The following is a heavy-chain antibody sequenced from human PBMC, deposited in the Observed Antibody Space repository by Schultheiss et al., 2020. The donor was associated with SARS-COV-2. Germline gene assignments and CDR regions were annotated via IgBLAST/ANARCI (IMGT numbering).Heavy chain of an antibody. CDR3: ARDLDGYNLFDY. CDR2: INHGGST. Sequence: SETLSLTCEVYGGSFSGYYWRWIRQPPGKGLEWIGEINHGGSTNYKPSLKSRVTISVDTSKNQLSLKVSSVHAADTAVYYCARDLDGYNLFDYWGQGTLVTVSS. V-gene: IGHV4-34*01. J-gene: IGHJ4*02. CDR1: GGSFSGYY. D-gene: IGHD5-24*01.